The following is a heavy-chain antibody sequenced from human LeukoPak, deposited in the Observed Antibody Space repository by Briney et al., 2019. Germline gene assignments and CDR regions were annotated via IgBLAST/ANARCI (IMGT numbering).Heavy chain of an antibody. Sequence: GGSLRLSCAASGFTFSNAWMSWVRQAPGKGLEWVGRIKSKTDGGTTDYAAPVKGRFTISRDDSKNTLYLQMNSLKTGDTAVYYCTTVTYYDILTGYSDFDYWGQGTLVTVSS. CDR2: IKSKTDGGTT. CDR1: GFTFSNAW. J-gene: IGHJ4*02. D-gene: IGHD3-9*01. V-gene: IGHV3-15*01. CDR3: TTVTYYDILTGYSDFDY.